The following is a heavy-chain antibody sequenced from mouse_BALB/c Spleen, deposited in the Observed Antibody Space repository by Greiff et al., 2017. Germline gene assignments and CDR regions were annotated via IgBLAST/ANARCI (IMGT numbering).Heavy chain of an antibody. CDR3: ARSGYYGSSYRYFDV. V-gene: IGHV5-17*02. Sequence: EVHLVESGGGLVQPGGSRKLSCAASGFTFSSFGMHWVRQAPEKGLEWVAYISSGSSTIYYADTVKGRFTISRDNPKNTLFLQMTSLRSEDTAMYYCARSGYYGSSYRYFDVWGAGTTVTVSS. CDR2: ISSGSSTI. CDR1: GFTFSSFG. D-gene: IGHD1-1*01. J-gene: IGHJ1*01.